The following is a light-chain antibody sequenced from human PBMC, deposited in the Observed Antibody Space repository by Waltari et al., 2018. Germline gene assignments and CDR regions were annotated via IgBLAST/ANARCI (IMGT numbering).Light chain of an antibody. CDR2: EVS. CDR3: SSYAGTNNVV. Sequence: QSALTQPPPAPGSPGPSVTIPCTPTRTDAGRFNYISWYQQHPGKAPKLMIYEVSKRPSGVPDRFSGSKSGNTASLTVSGLQAEDEGDYYCSSYAGTNNVVFGGGTKLTVL. CDR1: RTDAGRFNY. J-gene: IGLJ2*01. V-gene: IGLV2-8*01.